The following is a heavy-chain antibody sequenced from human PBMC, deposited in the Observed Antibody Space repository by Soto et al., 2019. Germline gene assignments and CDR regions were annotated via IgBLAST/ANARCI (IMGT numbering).Heavy chain of an antibody. D-gene: IGHD5-12*01. J-gene: IGHJ6*02. CDR2: ISYDGSNK. CDR3: AKPIVATTTYYSYGMDV. V-gene: IGHV3-30*04. CDR1: GFTFSSYA. Sequence: PGGSLRLSCAASGFTFSSYAMHWVRQAPGKGLEWVTVISYDGSNKYYADSVKGRFTISRDNSKNTLYLRMDSLRAEDTAVYYCAKPIVATTTYYSYGMDVWGQGTTVTVSS.